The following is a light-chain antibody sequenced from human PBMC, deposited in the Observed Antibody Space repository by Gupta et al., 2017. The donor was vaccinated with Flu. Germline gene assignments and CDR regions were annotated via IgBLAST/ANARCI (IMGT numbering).Light chain of an antibody. J-gene: IGLJ3*02. Sequence: QSALTQPPSASASPGQSVTISCTGTSSDVGGYNYVSWYQQHPGKAPKLIIYEVSKRPSGVPDRFSGSKSGNTASLTVSGLQAEDEADYYCSSYAGSNHWVFGGGTKLTVL. CDR3: SSYAGSNHWV. V-gene: IGLV2-8*01. CDR2: EVS. CDR1: SSDVGGYNY.